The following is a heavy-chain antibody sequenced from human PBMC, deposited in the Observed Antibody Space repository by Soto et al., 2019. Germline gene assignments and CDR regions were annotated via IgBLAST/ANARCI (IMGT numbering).Heavy chain of an antibody. Sequence: QVQLQQWGAGLLKPSGTLSLTCAVYGGSFSGYYWSWIRQPPGKGLEWIGEINHSGVTNYKPSLKRRVTISVDTSKNQFSLQLKSVTAADTALYYCARFRGSYYYAMDVWGQGSTVTVSS. D-gene: IGHD5-12*01. CDR1: GGSFSGYY. J-gene: IGHJ6*02. CDR2: INHSGVT. V-gene: IGHV4-34*01. CDR3: ARFRGSYYYAMDV.